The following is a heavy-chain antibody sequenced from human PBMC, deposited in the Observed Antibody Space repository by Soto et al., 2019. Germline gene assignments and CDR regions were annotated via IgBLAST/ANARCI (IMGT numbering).Heavy chain of an antibody. J-gene: IGHJ4*02. D-gene: IGHD6-13*01. V-gene: IGHV4-34*01. CDR1: GGSFSGYY. CDR3: ARGRQRAYSSSWYPEYYFDY. Sequence: SETLSLTCAVYGGSFSGYYWSWIRQPPGKGLEWIGEINHSGSTNYNPSLKSRVTISVDTSKNQFSLKLSSVTAADTAVYYCARGRQRAYSSSWYPEYYFDYWGQGTLVTVSS. CDR2: INHSGST.